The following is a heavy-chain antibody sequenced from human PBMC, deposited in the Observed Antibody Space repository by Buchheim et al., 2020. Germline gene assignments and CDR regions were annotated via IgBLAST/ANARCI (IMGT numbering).Heavy chain of an antibody. D-gene: IGHD4-23*01. CDR1: GYTFTSYY. CDR2: INPSDGST. V-gene: IGHV1-46*01. CDR3: AMQVVTSTFDY. J-gene: IGHJ4*02. Sequence: QVQLVQSGAEVKKPGASVKVSCKASGYTFTSYYIHWVRQAPGQGLEWMGIINPSDGSTTYRQKFLGRVTLTRDTSTSTVYMEVTRLRSEDTAVYYCAMQVVTSTFDYWGQGTL.